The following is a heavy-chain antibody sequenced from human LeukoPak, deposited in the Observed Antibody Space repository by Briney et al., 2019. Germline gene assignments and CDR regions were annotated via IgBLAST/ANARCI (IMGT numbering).Heavy chain of an antibody. Sequence: GGSLRLSCAASGFTFSSYAMSWVRQAPGKGLEWVSAIRGSGGSTYYADSVKGRFTISRDNSKNTLYLQMNSLRAEDTAVYYCAKDTAALVVVTPDYWGQGTTVTVSS. CDR1: GFTFSSYA. CDR2: IRGSGGST. V-gene: IGHV3-23*01. D-gene: IGHD3-22*01. CDR3: AKDTAALVVVTPDY. J-gene: IGHJ4*03.